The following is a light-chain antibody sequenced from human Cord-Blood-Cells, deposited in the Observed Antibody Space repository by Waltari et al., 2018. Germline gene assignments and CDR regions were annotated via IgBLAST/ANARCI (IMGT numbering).Light chain of an antibody. CDR2: LNTDGSH. CDR1: SGHSSYA. V-gene: IGLV4-69*01. Sequence: QLVLTQSPSASASLGASVKLTCTLSSGHSSYAISWQQQQPEKGPRYLLKLNTDGSHSKGDGIPDRFSGSSSGAERYLTISSLQSEDEAYYYCQTWGTGIQVFGGGTKLTVL. J-gene: IGLJ2*01. CDR3: QTWGTGIQV.